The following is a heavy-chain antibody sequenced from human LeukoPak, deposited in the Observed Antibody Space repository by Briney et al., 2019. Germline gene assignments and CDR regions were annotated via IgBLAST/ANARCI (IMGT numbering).Heavy chain of an antibody. CDR1: GSTFSS. Sequence: PGGSLRLSCAASGSTFSSFSTYDFNWVRQAPGKGLEWVSYISSSGATIYYADSVKGRFTVSRDNAKNSLYLQMNSLRAEDTAVYYCARVGTTGVNNWFDPWGQGTLVTVSS. D-gene: IGHD7-27*01. CDR3: ARVGTTGVNNWFDP. V-gene: IGHV3-48*03. CDR2: ISSSGATI. J-gene: IGHJ5*02.